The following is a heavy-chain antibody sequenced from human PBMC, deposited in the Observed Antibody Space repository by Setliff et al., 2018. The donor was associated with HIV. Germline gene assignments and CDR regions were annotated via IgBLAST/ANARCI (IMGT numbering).Heavy chain of an antibody. CDR3: AFRDTAMVTIDY. D-gene: IGHD5-18*01. CDR2: IIPILGIA. Sequence: SVKVSCKVSGYTFTDYYLHWVQQAPGQGLEWMGRIIPILGIANYAQKFQGRVTITADKSTSTAYMELSSLRSEDTAVYYCAFRDTAMVTIDYWGQGTLVTVSS. J-gene: IGHJ4*02. V-gene: IGHV1-69*02. CDR1: GYTFTDYY.